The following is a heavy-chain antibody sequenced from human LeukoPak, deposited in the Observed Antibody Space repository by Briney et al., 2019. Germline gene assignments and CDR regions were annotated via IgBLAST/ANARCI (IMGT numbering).Heavy chain of an antibody. CDR3: AREEYYYDSSGYYYFDY. CDR2: IIPIFGIA. Sequence: ASVKVSCKASGGTSSSYAISWVRQAPGQGLEWMGRIIPIFGIANYAQKFQGRVTITADKSTSTACMELSSLRSEDTAVYYCAREEYYYDSSGYYYFDYWGQGTLVTVSS. CDR1: GGTSSSYA. D-gene: IGHD3-22*01. J-gene: IGHJ4*02. V-gene: IGHV1-69*04.